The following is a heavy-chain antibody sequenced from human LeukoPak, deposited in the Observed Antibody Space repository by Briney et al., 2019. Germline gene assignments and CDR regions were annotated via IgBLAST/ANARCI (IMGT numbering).Heavy chain of an antibody. D-gene: IGHD3-22*01. CDR3: ARCRGDYYDSSGYSDY. CDR2: IRYDGSNK. CDR1: GFTFSSYG. V-gene: IGHV3-30*02. J-gene: IGHJ4*02. Sequence: GGSLRLSCAASGFTFSSYGMHWVRQAPGKGLEWVAFIRYDGSNKYYADSVKGRYTISRDNSKNTLYLQMNSLRAEDTAVYYCARCRGDYYDSSGYSDYWGQGTLVTVSS.